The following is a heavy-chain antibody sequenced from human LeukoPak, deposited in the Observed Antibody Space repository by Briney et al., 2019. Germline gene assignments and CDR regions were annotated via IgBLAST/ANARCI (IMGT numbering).Heavy chain of an antibody. CDR2: ICYSGST. V-gene: IGHV4-31*03. CDR3: ARGRPEWLGMPFDY. CDR1: VGSISSGGYY. Sequence: PSETLSLTCTVSVGSISSGGYYWSWIRQHPGKGLEWIVYICYSGSTYYNPSLKSRVTISVDTSKNKFSLKLSSVTAADTAVYYCARGRPEWLGMPFDYWGQGTLVTVSS. J-gene: IGHJ4*02. D-gene: IGHD5-12*01.